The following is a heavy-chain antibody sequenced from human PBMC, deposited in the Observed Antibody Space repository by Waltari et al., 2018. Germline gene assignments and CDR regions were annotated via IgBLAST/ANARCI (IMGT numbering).Heavy chain of an antibody. CDR1: GFPFSRSW. CDR3: ARYLGVAFDI. J-gene: IGHJ3*02. D-gene: IGHD2-8*01. Sequence: EVQMVESGGGLVQPGGSLRLSCAASGFPFSRSWTRWVRQVPGKGLEWVANIKQDGSEKYYVDSVKGRFTISRDNAKNSLYLQMNSLRAEDTAVYYCARYLGVAFDIWGQGTMVTVSS. CDR2: IKQDGSEK. V-gene: IGHV3-7*01.